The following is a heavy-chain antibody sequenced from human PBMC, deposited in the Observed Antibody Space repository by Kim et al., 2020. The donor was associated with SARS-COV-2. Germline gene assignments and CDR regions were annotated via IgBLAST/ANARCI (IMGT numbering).Heavy chain of an antibody. D-gene: IGHD3-10*01. CDR2: IYHSGST. V-gene: IGHV4-4*02. Sequence: SETLSLTCAVSGGSISSSNWWSWVRQPPGKGLEWIGEIYHSGSTNYNPSLKSRVTISVDKTKNQFSLKLRSVTAADTAVYYCARRDGSGSYYSRIFDYWGQGTLVTVSS. CDR1: GGSISSSNW. J-gene: IGHJ4*02. CDR3: ARRDGSGSYYSRIFDY.